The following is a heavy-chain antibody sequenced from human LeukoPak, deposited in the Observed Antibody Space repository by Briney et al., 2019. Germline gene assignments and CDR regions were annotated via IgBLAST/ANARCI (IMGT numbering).Heavy chain of an antibody. D-gene: IGHD2-15*01. Sequence: GASLQISCKASGYTFTNYWIGWVRHTPGKGLEWMGIIHPGDSDTRYRTSFQGQVTMSVDESTSTAYLHWTSLKASDTAIYYCARHAGYCTGGRCYSFYYFDYWGQGTLVTVSS. CDR2: IHPGDSDT. CDR3: ARHAGYCTGGRCYSFYYFDY. CDR1: GYTFTNYW. J-gene: IGHJ4*02. V-gene: IGHV5-51*01.